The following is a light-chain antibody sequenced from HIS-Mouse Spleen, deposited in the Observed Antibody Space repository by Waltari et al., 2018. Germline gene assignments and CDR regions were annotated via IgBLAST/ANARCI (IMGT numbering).Light chain of an antibody. CDR1: QGISSY. CDR2: AAS. CDR3: QQLSSYPPT. V-gene: IGKV1-9*01. J-gene: IGKJ1*01. Sequence: DIQLTQSPSFLSASVGDRVTITCRASQGISSYLAWYQQKPEKAPKLLFYAASTLQSGVQSMFSGSGSGTEFTLTISSLQPEDFATYYCQQLSSYPPTFGQGTKVEIK.